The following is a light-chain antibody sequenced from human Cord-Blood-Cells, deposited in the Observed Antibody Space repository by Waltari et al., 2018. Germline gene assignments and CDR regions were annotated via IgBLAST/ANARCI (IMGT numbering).Light chain of an antibody. CDR1: SSDVGGYNY. CDR3: SSYTSSSTLV. CDR2: DVS. J-gene: IGLJ2*01. V-gene: IGLV2-14*01. Sequence: QSALTQPASVSGSPGQSINISCTGTSSDVGGYNYVSWYQQHPGNAPKLMIYDVSNRPSGVSNRFSGSKSGNTASLTISGLQAEDEADYYCSSYTSSSTLVFGGGTKLTVL.